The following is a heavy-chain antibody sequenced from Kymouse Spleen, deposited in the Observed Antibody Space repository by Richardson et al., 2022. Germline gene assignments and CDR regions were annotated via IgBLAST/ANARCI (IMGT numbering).Heavy chain of an antibody. J-gene: IGHJ3*02. V-gene: IGHV3-15*01. CDR1: GFTFSNAW. Sequence: EVQLVESGGGLVKPGGSLRLSCAASGFTFSNAWMSWVRQAPGKGLEWVGRIKSKTDGGTTDYAAPVKGRFTISRDDSKNTLYLQMNSLKTEDTAVYYCTTVEYSSSPYAFDIWGQGTMVTVSS. CDR3: TTVEYSSSPYAFDI. CDR2: IKSKTDGGTT. D-gene: IGHD6-6*01.